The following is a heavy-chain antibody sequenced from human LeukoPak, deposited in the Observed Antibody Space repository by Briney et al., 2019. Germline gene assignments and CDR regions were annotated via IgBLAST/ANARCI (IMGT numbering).Heavy chain of an antibody. CDR1: GFTFDDYA. Sequence: GRSLRLSCAASGFTFDDYAMHWVRQAPGKGLEWASGISWNSGSIGYADSVEGRFTISRDNAKNSLYLQMSSLRAEDTALYYCAKVSGSTPIVYFDYWGQGTLVTVSS. CDR3: AKVSGSTPIVYFDY. V-gene: IGHV3-9*01. CDR2: ISWNSGSI. D-gene: IGHD2-15*01. J-gene: IGHJ4*02.